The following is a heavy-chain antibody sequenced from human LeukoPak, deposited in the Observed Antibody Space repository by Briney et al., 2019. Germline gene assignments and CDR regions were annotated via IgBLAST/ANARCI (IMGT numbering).Heavy chain of an antibody. CDR3: ARTERDGYNGN. CDR2: IYYSGST. J-gene: IGHJ4*02. Sequence: SETLSLTCTVSGGSINSYYWSWIRQPPGKGLEWIGYIYYSGSTNYNPSLKSRVTISVDTSKNQFSLKLSSVTAADTAVYYCARTERDGYNGNWRQGTLVTVSS. CDR1: GGSINSYY. V-gene: IGHV4-59*01. D-gene: IGHD5-24*01.